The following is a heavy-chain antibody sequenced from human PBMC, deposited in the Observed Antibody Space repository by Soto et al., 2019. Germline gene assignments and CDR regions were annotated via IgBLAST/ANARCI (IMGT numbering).Heavy chain of an antibody. Sequence: GGSLRLSCAASGFTFSSYAMSWVRQAPGNGLEWVSAISGSGGSTYYADSVKGRFTISRDNSKNTLYLQMNSLRAEDTAVYYCAKDITGTTSYYFDYWGQGTLVTVSS. CDR3: AKDITGTTSYYFDY. CDR2: ISGSGGST. J-gene: IGHJ4*02. CDR1: GFTFSSYA. D-gene: IGHD1-7*01. V-gene: IGHV3-23*01.